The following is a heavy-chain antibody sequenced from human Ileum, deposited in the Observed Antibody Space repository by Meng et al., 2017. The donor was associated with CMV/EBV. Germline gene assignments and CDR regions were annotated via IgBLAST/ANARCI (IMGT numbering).Heavy chain of an antibody. CDR3: SRRWEGVGNYYFD. Sequence: GGSLRLSCAASRFTFSGSTIHWVRQAPGKGLEWVGRIKTRANNYATAYAASLKGRFTLSRDDSKNTAYLQMNGLNTEDTAVYYCSRRWEGVGNYYFDWGQGTRVTVSS. J-gene: IGHJ4*02. CDR1: RFTFSGST. V-gene: IGHV3-73*01. CDR2: IKTRANNYAT. D-gene: IGHD3/OR15-3a*01.